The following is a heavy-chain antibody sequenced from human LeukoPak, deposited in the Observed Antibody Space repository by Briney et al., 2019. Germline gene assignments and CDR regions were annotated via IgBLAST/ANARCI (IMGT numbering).Heavy chain of an antibody. J-gene: IGHJ4*02. CDR1: GGSTSSYY. CDR3: ARWGSIAVARFDY. Sequence: SETLSFTCTVSGGSTSSYYWSWIRQPPGKGLEWIGYIYYTGSTNYNPSLTSRVNISVDTSKNQFSLNLTSVTAADTAVYYCARWGSIAVARFDYWGQGTLVTVSS. CDR2: IYYTGST. D-gene: IGHD6-6*01. V-gene: IGHV4-59*01.